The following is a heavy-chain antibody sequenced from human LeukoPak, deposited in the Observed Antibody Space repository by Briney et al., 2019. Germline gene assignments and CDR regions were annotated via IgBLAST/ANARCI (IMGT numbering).Heavy chain of an antibody. CDR2: IYYSGST. J-gene: IGHJ4*02. CDR1: GGPISSYY. V-gene: IGHV4-59*01. D-gene: IGHD3-3*01. Sequence: SETLSLTCTVSGGPISSYYWSWIRQPPGKGLEWIGYIYYSGSTNYNPSLKSRVTISVDTSKNQFSLKLSSVTAADTAVYYCASGFLELSLFEYWGQGTLVTVSS. CDR3: ASGFLELSLFEY.